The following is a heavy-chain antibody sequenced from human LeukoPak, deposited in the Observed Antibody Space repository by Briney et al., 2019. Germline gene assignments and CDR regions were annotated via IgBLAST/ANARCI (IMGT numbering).Heavy chain of an antibody. CDR1: GGSISSYY. Sequence: TPSETLSLTCTVSGGSISSYYWSWIRQPPGKGLEWIGYIYYSGSTNYNPSLKSRVTISVDTSKNQFSLKLSSVTAADTAVYYCARATSIADPSFDPWGQGTLVTVSS. CDR3: ARATSIADPSFDP. CDR2: IYYSGST. J-gene: IGHJ5*02. V-gene: IGHV4-59*01. D-gene: IGHD6-6*01.